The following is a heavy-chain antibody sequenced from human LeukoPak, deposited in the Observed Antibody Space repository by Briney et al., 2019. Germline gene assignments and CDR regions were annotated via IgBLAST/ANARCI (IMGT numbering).Heavy chain of an antibody. CDR3: ATGLRIFGVVTPYDY. D-gene: IGHD3-3*01. V-gene: IGHV1-24*01. CDR1: GYTLTELS. J-gene: IGHJ4*02. Sequence: WASVKVSCKVSGYTLTELSMHWVRQAPGKGLEWMGGFDPEDGETIYAQKFQGRVTMTEDTSTDTAYMELSSLRSEDTAVYYCATGLRIFGVVTPYDYWGQGTLVTVSS. CDR2: FDPEDGET.